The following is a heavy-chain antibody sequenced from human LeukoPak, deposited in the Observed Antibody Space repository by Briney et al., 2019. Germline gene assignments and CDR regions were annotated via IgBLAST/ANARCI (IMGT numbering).Heavy chain of an antibody. Sequence: GGSLRLSCTASGFAFDEHGMSWVRQVPGKGLEWVSGINWSGGSTGYADPLRGRFTISRDNAKNSLYLQMDSLRAEDTALYYCARAPITSPFYFDSWGQGTLDTVPS. CDR3: ARAPITSPFYFDS. V-gene: IGHV3-20*04. CDR1: GFAFDEHG. J-gene: IGHJ4*02. CDR2: INWSGGST. D-gene: IGHD2-2*01.